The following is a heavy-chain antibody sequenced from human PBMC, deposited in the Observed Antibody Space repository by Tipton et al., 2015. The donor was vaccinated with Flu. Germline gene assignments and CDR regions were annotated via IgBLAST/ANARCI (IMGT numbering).Heavy chain of an antibody. D-gene: IGHD4/OR15-4a*01. J-gene: IGHJ5*02. CDR1: GASISSSY. Sequence: TLSLTCTVSGASISSSYWSWVRQPPGKGLECIGYIYHSGDINYNPSLKSRVTISMDTSKNQFSLKLTSVTATDTAVYYCARYARVLDPWGLGTLVTVSS. V-gene: IGHV4-59*08. CDR3: ARYARVLDP. CDR2: IYHSGDI.